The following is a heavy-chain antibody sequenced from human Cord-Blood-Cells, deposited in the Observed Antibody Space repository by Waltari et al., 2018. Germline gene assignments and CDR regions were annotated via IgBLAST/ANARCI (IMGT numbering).Heavy chain of an antibody. CDR1: RSTFSSYE. J-gene: IGHJ6*02. Sequence: VQLVESGGCSVQPGGALSLSCAASRSTFSSYEMNWVRQPPGKGLEWVSYISSSGSTIYYADTVKCRFTISRDNAKNSLYLQMNSLRAEDTAVYYCERDQREHYDSSGYYYYYYYGMDVWGEGP. CDR3: ERDQREHYDSSGYYYYYYYGMDV. D-gene: IGHD3-22*01. V-gene: IGHV3-48*03. CDR2: ISSSGSTI.